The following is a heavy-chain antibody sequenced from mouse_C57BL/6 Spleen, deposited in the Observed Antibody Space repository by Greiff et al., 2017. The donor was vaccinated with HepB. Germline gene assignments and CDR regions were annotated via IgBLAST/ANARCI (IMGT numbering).Heavy chain of an antibody. Sequence: EVQLQQSGPELVKPGASVKISCKASGYSFTGYDMHWVKQSSEKSLEWIGEINPSTGGTSYNKKFKGKATVTVDKSSSTAYMQLKSLTSEDSAVYYGVRRGRFDYWGQGTLVTVSA. CDR2: INPSTGGT. J-gene: IGHJ3*01. V-gene: IGHV1-43*01. CDR1: GYSFTGYD. CDR3: VRRGRFDY.